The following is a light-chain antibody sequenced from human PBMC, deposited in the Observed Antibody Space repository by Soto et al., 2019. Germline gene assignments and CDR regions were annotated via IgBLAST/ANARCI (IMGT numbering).Light chain of an antibody. CDR2: GAS. V-gene: IGKV3-20*01. CDR1: QSIRSSF. J-gene: IGKJ1*01. CDR3: QQYGSSGT. Sequence: EIVLTQSPGILSLSPGERASLSCGASQSIRSSFLAWYQQKPGQAPRLLIYGASSGATGIPDRFGGSGSGTDFTITISRLEPEDFAVYYCQQYGSSGTFGQGTKVDIK.